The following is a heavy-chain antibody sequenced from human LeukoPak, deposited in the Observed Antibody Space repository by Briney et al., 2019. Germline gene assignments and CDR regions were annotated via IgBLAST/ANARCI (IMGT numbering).Heavy chain of an antibody. CDR2: IYHSGST. CDR3: ARNYYYDSSGWTDAFDI. V-gene: IGHV4-30-2*01. D-gene: IGHD3-22*01. J-gene: IGHJ3*02. Sequence: SETLSLTCAVSGGSISRGGYSWSWIRQPPGKGLEWIGYIYHSGSTYYNPSLKSRVTISVDRSKNQFSLKLSPVTAADTAVYYCARNYYYDSSGWTDAFDIWGQGTMVTVSS. CDR1: GGSISRGGYS.